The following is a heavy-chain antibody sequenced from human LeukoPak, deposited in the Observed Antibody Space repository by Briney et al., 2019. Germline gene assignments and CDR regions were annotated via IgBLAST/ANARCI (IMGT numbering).Heavy chain of an antibody. CDR2: IRSKANSYAT. V-gene: IGHV3-73*01. Sequence: GGSLRLSCAASGFTFSGSAMHWVRQASGKGLEWVGRIRSKANSYATAYAASAKGRFTISRDDSKNTAYLQMNSLKTEDTVVYYCTRTVADLYWYFDLWGRGTLVTVSS. J-gene: IGHJ2*01. CDR3: TRTVADLYWYFDL. D-gene: IGHD6-19*01. CDR1: GFTFSGSA.